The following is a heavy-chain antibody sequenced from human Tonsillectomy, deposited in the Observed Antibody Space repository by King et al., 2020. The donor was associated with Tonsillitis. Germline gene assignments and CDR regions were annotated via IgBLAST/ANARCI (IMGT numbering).Heavy chain of an antibody. CDR3: AKDIGGYCSGGSCYSGGAFDI. J-gene: IGHJ3*02. Sequence: VQLVESGGGVVQPGGSLRLSCAASGFTFDDYAMHWVRQAPGKGLEWVSLISGDGGSTYYADSVKGRFTISRDNSKNSLYLQMNSLRTEDTALYYCAKDIGGYCSGGSCYSGGAFDIWGQGTTVTVSS. D-gene: IGHD2-15*01. CDR1: GFTFDDYA. V-gene: IGHV3-43*02. CDR2: ISGDGGST.